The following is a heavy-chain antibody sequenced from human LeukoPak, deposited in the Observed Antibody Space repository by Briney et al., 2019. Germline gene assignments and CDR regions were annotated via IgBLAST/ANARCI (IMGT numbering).Heavy chain of an antibody. CDR3: AKGLGFLAPDAFDI. CDR1: GFTFSSYG. CDR2: IRYDGSNK. D-gene: IGHD3-3*01. Sequence: GGSLRLSCAASGFTFSSYGMHWVRQAPGKGLEWVAFIRYDGSNKYYADSVKGRFTISRDNSKNTLYLQMNSLRAEDTAVYYCAKGLGFLAPDAFDIWGQGTMVTVSS. V-gene: IGHV3-30*02. J-gene: IGHJ3*02.